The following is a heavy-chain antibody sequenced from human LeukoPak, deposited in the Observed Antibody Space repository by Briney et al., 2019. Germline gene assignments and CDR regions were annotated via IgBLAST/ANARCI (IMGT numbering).Heavy chain of an antibody. J-gene: IGHJ4*02. CDR1: GGTFSSYT. D-gene: IGHD3-22*01. V-gene: IGHV1-69*13. CDR3: ARVSYDSSGSAGGYFDY. Sequence: SVKVSCKASGGTFSSYTISWVRQAPGQGLEWMGGIIPIFGTANYAQKFQGRVTITADESTSTAYMELSSLRSEDTAMYYCARVSYDSSGSAGGYFDYWGQGTLVTVSS. CDR2: IIPIFGTA.